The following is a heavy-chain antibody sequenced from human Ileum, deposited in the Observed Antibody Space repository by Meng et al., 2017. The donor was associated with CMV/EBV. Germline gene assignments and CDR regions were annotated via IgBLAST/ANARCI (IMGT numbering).Heavy chain of an antibody. D-gene: IGHD6-6*01. Sequence: SGGSISSDNYWSWFRQPPGKGLEWIGEIFHSGSTYYNPSLKSRVTVSLDKSKNQFSLKLSSVTAADMAVYYCARLRYSSSSGDQAEYWGQGTLVTVSS. CDR1: GGSISSDNY. J-gene: IGHJ4*02. V-gene: IGHV4-4*02. CDR2: IFHSGST. CDR3: ARLRYSSSSGDQAEY.